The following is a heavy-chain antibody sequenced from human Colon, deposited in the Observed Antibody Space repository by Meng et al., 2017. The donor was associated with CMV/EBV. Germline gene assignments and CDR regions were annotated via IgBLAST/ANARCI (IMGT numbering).Heavy chain of an antibody. CDR2: ISWNSGSI. Sequence: SLKISCVASGFTFDEYVIHWVRQAPGKGLEWVSGISWNSGSIGYADSVKGRFTISRDHAKNSVYLQMNSLRVEDTALYFCAKDRDCTSNSCPNYDMDVWGQGTTVTVSS. CDR3: AKDRDCTSNSCPNYDMDV. J-gene: IGHJ6*02. V-gene: IGHV3-9*01. D-gene: IGHD2-2*01. CDR1: GFTFDEYV.